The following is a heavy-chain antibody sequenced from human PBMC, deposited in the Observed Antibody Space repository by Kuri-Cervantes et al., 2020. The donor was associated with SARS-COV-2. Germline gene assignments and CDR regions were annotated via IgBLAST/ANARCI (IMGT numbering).Heavy chain of an antibody. CDR3: ARQDYDFWTGDHDF. CDR1: GGSIISSRYY. D-gene: IGHD3-3*01. CDR2: IYYTGKT. Sequence: SETLSLTCTVSGGSIISSRYYWGWIRQPPGKRLEWIGSIYYTGKTFYSPPLKTRVTISVDPSKNQFSLKLTSVTAADTAVYYCARQDYDFWTGDHDFWGQGNLVTVSS. V-gene: IGHV4-39*01. J-gene: IGHJ4*02.